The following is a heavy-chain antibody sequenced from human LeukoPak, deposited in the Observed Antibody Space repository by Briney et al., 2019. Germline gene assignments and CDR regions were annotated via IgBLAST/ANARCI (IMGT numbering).Heavy chain of an antibody. CDR2: ISGGGSTT. V-gene: IGHV3-23*01. CDR1: GFTFSSHA. D-gene: IGHD3-3*01. CDR3: AKDGDSRPTRSHYDY. J-gene: IGHJ4*02. Sequence: GGSLRLSCAASGFTFSSHAMSWVRQAPGKGLEWVSAISGGGSTTSYADSVKGRFTISRDNSKNTLYLQMNGLRAEDTAVYYCAKDGDSRPTRSHYDYWGQGTLVTVSS.